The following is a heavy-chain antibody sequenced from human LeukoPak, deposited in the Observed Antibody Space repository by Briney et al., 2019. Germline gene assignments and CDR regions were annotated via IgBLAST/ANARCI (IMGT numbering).Heavy chain of an antibody. Sequence: SETLSLTCTVSGGSIRSSYYYWGWIRQPPGKGLEWIGSIYDSGSTYYNPSLKSRVTISVDTSKNQFSLKLNSVTAADTAVYYCARGREVRGVIKAKNYGMDVWGQGTTVTVSS. J-gene: IGHJ6*02. D-gene: IGHD3-10*01. CDR2: IYDSGST. CDR3: ARGREVRGVIKAKNYGMDV. V-gene: IGHV4-39*01. CDR1: GGSIRSSYYY.